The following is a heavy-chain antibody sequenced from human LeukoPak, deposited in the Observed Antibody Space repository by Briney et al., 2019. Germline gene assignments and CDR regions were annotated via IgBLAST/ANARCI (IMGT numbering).Heavy chain of an antibody. V-gene: IGHV1-2*02. CDR3: ARVRSSGSPLDY. CDR1: GYTFTGYY. CDR2: INPNSGGT. D-gene: IGHD3-22*01. J-gene: IGHJ4*02. Sequence: ASVKVSCKASGYTFTGYYMHWVRQAPGQRLEWMGWINPNSGGTNYAQKFQGRVTMTRDTSISTAYMELSRLRSDDTAVYYCARVRSSGSPLDYWGQGTLVTVSS.